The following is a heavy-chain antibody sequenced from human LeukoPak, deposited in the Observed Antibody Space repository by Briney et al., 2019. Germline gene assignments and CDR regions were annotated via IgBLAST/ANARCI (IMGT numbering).Heavy chain of an antibody. CDR3: AKDHAHDYDILTGYYSHFDY. V-gene: IGHV3-30*02. CDR1: GFTFSSYG. Sequence: PGGSLRLSCAASGFTFSSYGMHWVRQAPGKGLEWVAFIRYDGSNKYYADSVKGRFTISRDNSKNTLYLQMNSLRAEDTAVYYCAKDHAHDYDILTGYYSHFDYWGQGTLVTVSS. J-gene: IGHJ4*02. D-gene: IGHD3-9*01. CDR2: IRYDGSNK.